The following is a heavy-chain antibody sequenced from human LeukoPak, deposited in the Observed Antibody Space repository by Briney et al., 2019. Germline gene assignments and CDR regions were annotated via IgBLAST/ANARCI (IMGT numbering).Heavy chain of an antibody. CDR1: GGSINTNTYY. J-gene: IGHJ4*02. CDR2: IYYSGST. Sequence: PSETLSLTCTVSGGSINTNTYYWGWIRQPPGKGLEWIGSIYYSGSTYYNPSLKSRVTISVDTSKNQFSLKLSSVTAADTAVYYCARRRYVDYWGQGTLVTVSS. V-gene: IGHV4-39*07. CDR3: ARRRYVDY.